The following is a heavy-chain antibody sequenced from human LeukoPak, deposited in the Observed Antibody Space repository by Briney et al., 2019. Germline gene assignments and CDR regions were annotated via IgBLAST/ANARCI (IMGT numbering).Heavy chain of an antibody. D-gene: IGHD3-22*01. J-gene: IGHJ4*02. V-gene: IGHV4-61*02. CDR2: IHISGRT. CDR3: ARGVTYYYDSSGYLY. CDR1: GGSISSGSYY. Sequence: SETLSLTCTVSGGSISSGSYYWSWIRQPAGKGLEWIGRIHISGRTNYNPSLKSRVTISVDTSKNQFSLELTSVTAADTAVYYCARGVTYYYDSSGYLYWGQGTLVTVSS.